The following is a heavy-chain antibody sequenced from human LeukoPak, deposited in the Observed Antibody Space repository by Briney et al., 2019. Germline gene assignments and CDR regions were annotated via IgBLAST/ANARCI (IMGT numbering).Heavy chain of an antibody. CDR2: IYTGGNT. Sequence: GGSLRLSCAASGFTVDSNYLSWVRQAPGKGLEWVSTIYTGGNTYYAASVKGRFTISRDNAKNSLYLQMNSLRAEDTAVYYCARAMGDFWSGYYLSYYYGMDVWGQGTTVTVSS. V-gene: IGHV3-53*01. J-gene: IGHJ6*02. D-gene: IGHD3-3*01. CDR1: GFTVDSNY. CDR3: ARAMGDFWSGYYLSYYYGMDV.